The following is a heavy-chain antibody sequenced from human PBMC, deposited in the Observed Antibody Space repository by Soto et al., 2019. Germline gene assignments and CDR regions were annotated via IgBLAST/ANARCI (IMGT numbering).Heavy chain of an antibody. J-gene: IGHJ6*03. V-gene: IGHV4-59*01. CDR2: IYYSGST. CDR1: GGSISSYY. CDR3: ARSYRRYCSGGSCYSYYYYYMDV. Sequence: SETLSLTCTVSGGSISSYYWSGIRQPPGKGLEWIGYIYYSGSTNYNPSLKSRVTISVDTSKNQFSLKLSSVTAADTAVYYCARSYRRYCSGGSCYSYYYYYMDVWGKGTTVTVSS. D-gene: IGHD2-15*01.